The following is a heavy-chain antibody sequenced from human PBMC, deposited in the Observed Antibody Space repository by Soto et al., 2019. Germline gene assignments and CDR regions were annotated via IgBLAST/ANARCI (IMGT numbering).Heavy chain of an antibody. V-gene: IGHV3-23*01. Sequence: EVRLLESGGGLVQPGGSLSLSCAASGFTFSSYAMNWVRQAPGKGLEWVSVISGSGDSTYYADSVKGRFTISRDNSKNTLYLQMNSLRAEDTAVYYCARRSSSWYFDYWGQGTLVTVSS. D-gene: IGHD6-13*01. J-gene: IGHJ4*02. CDR2: ISGSGDST. CDR3: ARRSSSWYFDY. CDR1: GFTFSSYA.